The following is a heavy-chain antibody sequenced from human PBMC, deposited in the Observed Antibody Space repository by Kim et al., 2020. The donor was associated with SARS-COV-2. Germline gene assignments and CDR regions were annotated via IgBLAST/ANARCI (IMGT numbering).Heavy chain of an antibody. J-gene: IGHJ5*02. CDR2: IFYSGTT. CDR1: GGSISSGGYY. Sequence: SETLSLTCTVSGGSISSGGYYWSWIRQHPGKGLEWIGYIFYSGTTYDNPSLKSRVTISVDTSKNQFSLKLSSVTAADTAVYYCARESYWNYGRLGWFDPWGQGTLVTVSS. D-gene: IGHD1-7*01. V-gene: IGHV4-31*03. CDR3: ARESYWNYGRLGWFDP.